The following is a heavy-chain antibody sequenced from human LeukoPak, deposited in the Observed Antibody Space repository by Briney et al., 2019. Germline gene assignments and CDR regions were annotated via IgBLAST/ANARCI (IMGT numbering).Heavy chain of an antibody. CDR2: IYTTGTS. V-gene: IGHV4-4*07. J-gene: IGHJ5*02. CDR3: AKVAGAIGSTEWFDP. D-gene: IGHD1-14*01. Sequence: SETLSLTCTVSGDSITSYSWTWIRQSAGKGLEWIGRIYTTGTSNYSPSLKSRVTMSVDRTRNQFSLTLRSVTAADSAVYYCAKVAGAIGSTEWFDPWGQGTLITVSS. CDR1: GDSITSYS.